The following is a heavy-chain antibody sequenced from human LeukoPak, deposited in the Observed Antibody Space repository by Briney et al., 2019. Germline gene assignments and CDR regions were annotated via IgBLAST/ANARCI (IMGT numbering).Heavy chain of an antibody. D-gene: IGHD3-10*01. J-gene: IGHJ6*03. CDR3: ARMVVRGVIISYYYYMDV. Sequence: SETLSLTCAVYGGSFSAYYWSWIRQPPGEGLEWIGEINHSGSTYYNPSLKSRVTISVDTSKNQFSLKLSSVTAADTAVYYCARMVVRGVIISYYYYMDVWGKGTTVTVSS. V-gene: IGHV4-34*01. CDR2: INHSGST. CDR1: GGSFSAYY.